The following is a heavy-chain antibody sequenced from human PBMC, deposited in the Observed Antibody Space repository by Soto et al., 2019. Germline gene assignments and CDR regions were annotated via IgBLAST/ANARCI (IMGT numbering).Heavy chain of an antibody. Sequence: QVQLQESGPGLVKPSQTLSLTCTVSSGSISSGDYYWSWIRQPPGKGLEWIGYIYYSGSTYYHPSLKSRVTISVDTSKNQFSLKLSSVTAADTAVYYCAREDYDSSGYYYFDYWGQGTLVTVSS. V-gene: IGHV4-30-4*01. J-gene: IGHJ4*02. D-gene: IGHD3-22*01. CDR3: AREDYDSSGYYYFDY. CDR1: SGSISSGDYY. CDR2: IYYSGST.